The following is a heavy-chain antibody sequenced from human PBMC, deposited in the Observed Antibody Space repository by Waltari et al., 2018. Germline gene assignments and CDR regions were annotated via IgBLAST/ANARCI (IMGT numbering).Heavy chain of an antibody. Sequence: QVQLQESGPGLVKPSETLSLTCAVSGYSISSGYYWGWLRQPPGKGLEWIGSIYHSGSTYYNPSLKSRVTISVDTSKNQFSLKLSSVTAADTAVYYCARTDIVATIRSYYFAYWGQGTLVTVSS. V-gene: IGHV4-38-2*01. CDR3: ARTDIVATIRSYYFAY. J-gene: IGHJ4*02. CDR1: GYSISSGYY. CDR2: IYHSGST. D-gene: IGHD5-12*01.